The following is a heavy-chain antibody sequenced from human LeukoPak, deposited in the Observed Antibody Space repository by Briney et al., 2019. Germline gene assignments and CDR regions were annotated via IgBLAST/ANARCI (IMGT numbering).Heavy chain of an antibody. CDR1: GYTFTNYH. CDR3: AREVAHYYDSSGSFDL. Sequence: GASVKVSCKASGYTFTNYHINWVRQATGQGLEWMGWMNPNSGNTGYAQKFQGRVTMTRNTAITTAYMELSSLRSEDTAVYYCAREVAHYYDSSGSFDLWGRGTLVTVSS. J-gene: IGHJ2*01. CDR2: MNPNSGNT. V-gene: IGHV1-8*01. D-gene: IGHD3-22*01.